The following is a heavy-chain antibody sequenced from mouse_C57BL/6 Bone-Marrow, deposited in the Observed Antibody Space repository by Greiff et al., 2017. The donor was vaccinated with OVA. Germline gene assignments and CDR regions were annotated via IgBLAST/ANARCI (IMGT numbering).Heavy chain of an antibody. D-gene: IGHD1-1*01. Sequence: EVQLQESGGGLVQPGGSMKLSCAASGFTFSDAWMDWVRQSPEKGLEWVAEIRNKANNHATYYAESVKGRFTISRDDSKSSVYLQMNSLRAEDTGIYYCTGITTVVRYYFDYWGQGTTLTVSS. V-gene: IGHV6-6*01. CDR1: GFTFSDAW. CDR2: IRNKANNHAT. J-gene: IGHJ2*01. CDR3: TGITTVVRYYFDY.